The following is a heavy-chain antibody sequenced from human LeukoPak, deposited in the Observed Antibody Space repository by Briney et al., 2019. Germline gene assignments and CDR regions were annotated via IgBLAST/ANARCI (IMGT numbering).Heavy chain of an antibody. CDR1: GFTFSDYY. Sequence: GGSLRLSCAASGFTFSDYYMSWIRQAPGKGLEYISYISSTSSYTNYADSVKGRFTISRDNAKNSLYLQMNSLRAEDTAVYYCARDHDSSGWYGSHDAFDIWGQGTMVTVSS. CDR2: ISSTSSYT. D-gene: IGHD6-19*01. V-gene: IGHV3-11*06. J-gene: IGHJ3*02. CDR3: ARDHDSSGWYGSHDAFDI.